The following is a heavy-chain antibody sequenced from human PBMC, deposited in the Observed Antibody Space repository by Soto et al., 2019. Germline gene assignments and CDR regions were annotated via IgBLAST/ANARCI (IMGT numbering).Heavy chain of an antibody. CDR1: GAFVISTYW. D-gene: IGHD6-13*01. Sequence: SETLSLTCAVSGAFVISTYWWSWVRQPPGKGPEWIGEINHRGSANYNPSLKSRVTISVDISKSQFSLRLTSVTAADTAVYYCARYNAASGTYYFDFWGQGALVT. J-gene: IGHJ4*02. V-gene: IGHV4-4*02. CDR2: INHRGSA. CDR3: ARYNAASGTYYFDF.